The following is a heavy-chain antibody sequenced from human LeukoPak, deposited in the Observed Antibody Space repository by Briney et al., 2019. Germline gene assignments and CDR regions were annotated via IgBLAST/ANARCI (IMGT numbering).Heavy chain of an antibody. V-gene: IGHV4-61*08. Sequence: SETLSLTCTVSGDPIIGYSDYKWTWIRQPPGKGLEWIGYIYYSGSTNYNPSLKSRVTISVDTSKNQFSLKLTSVTAADTAVYYCAREYSGFDYWGQGTLATVSS. J-gene: IGHJ4*02. CDR3: AREYSGFDY. D-gene: IGHD5-12*01. CDR2: IYYSGST. CDR1: GDPIIGYSDY.